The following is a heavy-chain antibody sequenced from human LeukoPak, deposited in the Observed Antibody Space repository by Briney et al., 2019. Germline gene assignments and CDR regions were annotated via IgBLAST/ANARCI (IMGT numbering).Heavy chain of an antibody. Sequence: GGSLRLSCAASGFTLSSYWVTWVRQAPGKGLEWVANIRPDESQKYYVDSVKGRFTISRDYAKNSVSLQMNSLRAEDTAVYYCARDPDTFHSGSYLDVFDMWGQGTMVTVSS. D-gene: IGHD3-10*01. CDR2: IRPDESQK. CDR3: ARDPDTFHSGSYLDVFDM. V-gene: IGHV3-7*01. CDR1: GFTLSSYW. J-gene: IGHJ3*02.